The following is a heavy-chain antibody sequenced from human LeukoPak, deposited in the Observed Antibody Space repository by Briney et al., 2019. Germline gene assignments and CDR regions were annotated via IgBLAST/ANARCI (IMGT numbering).Heavy chain of an antibody. J-gene: IGHJ4*02. CDR3: ARSPDLHQSLPRFDS. Sequence: GSLRLSCAASGFTFSRNAMSWIRQTPAKGLEGVGYISQSGTTNYNPSLKSGLSLSVDTSASQFSLRLSSVTAADTAVYYCARSPDLHQSLPRFDSWGKGTRVTASS. CDR1: GFTFSRNA. CDR2: ISQSGTT. V-gene: IGHV4-59*01.